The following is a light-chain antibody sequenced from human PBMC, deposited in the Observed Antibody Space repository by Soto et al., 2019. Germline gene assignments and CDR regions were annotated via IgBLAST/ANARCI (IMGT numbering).Light chain of an antibody. V-gene: IGKV3D-11*01. Sequence: EIVLTQSPATLSLSPGERATLSCRASQGVSSYLAWYQQKPGQAPRLLIYDASNRATGIPARFSGSGPGTDFTITIRRLEPEDFAVYYCQQRSSWHPITFGQGTRLEIK. CDR2: DAS. CDR3: QQRSSWHPIT. J-gene: IGKJ5*01. CDR1: QGVSSY.